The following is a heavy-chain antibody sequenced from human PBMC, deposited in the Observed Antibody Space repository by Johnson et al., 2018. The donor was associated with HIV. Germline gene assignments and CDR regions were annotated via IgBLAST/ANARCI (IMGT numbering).Heavy chain of an antibody. Sequence: VESGGGFVQPGRSLRLSCAASGFTFDDYAMHWVRQAPGKGLEWVSGISWNSGSIGYADSVKGRFTISRDNAKNSLYLQMNSLRAEDTAVYYCARDRAAAGTDALDIWGQGTMVTVSS. V-gene: IGHV3-9*01. CDR1: GFTFDDYA. D-gene: IGHD6-13*01. CDR2: ISWNSGSI. J-gene: IGHJ3*02. CDR3: ARDRAAAGTDALDI.